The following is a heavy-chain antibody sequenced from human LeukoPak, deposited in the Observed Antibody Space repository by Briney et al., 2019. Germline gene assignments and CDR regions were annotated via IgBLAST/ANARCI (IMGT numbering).Heavy chain of an antibody. CDR1: GFTFSSYA. Sequence: GGSLRLSCAASGFTFSSYAMSWVRQAPGKGLDWVSAISGSGGSTYYADSVKGRFTISRDNSKNTLYLQMNSLRAEDTAVYYCAKDCGLGSCHDAFDIWGQGTMVTVSS. CDR3: AKDCGLGSCHDAFDI. CDR2: ISGSGGST. J-gene: IGHJ3*02. V-gene: IGHV3-23*01. D-gene: IGHD3-16*01.